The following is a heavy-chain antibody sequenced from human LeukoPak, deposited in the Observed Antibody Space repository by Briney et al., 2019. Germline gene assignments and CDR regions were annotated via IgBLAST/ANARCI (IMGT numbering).Heavy chain of an antibody. V-gene: IGHV4-4*07. Sequence: PSETLSLTCTVSGGSISSYYWSWIRQPAGKGLEWIGRIYTSGSTNYNPSLTSRVTMSVDTSKNQFSLKLSSVTAADTAVYYCARQTTSVAGTRQFDYWGRGTLVTVSS. CDR2: IYTSGST. D-gene: IGHD6-19*01. J-gene: IGHJ4*02. CDR1: GGSISSYY. CDR3: ARQTTSVAGTRQFDY.